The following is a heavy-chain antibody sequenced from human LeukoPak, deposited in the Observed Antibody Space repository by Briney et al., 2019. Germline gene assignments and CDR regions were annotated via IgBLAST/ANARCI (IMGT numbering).Heavy chain of an antibody. CDR2: IYSGGST. CDR3: AKDQGGWYGDFDY. CDR1: GFTVSSNY. D-gene: IGHD6-19*01. J-gene: IGHJ4*02. V-gene: IGHV3-53*01. Sequence: GGSLRLSCAASGFTVSSNYMSWVRQAPGKGLEWVSVIYSGGSTYYADSVKGRFTISRDNSKNTLYLQMNSLRAEDTAVYYCAKDQGGWYGDFDYWGQGTLVTVSS.